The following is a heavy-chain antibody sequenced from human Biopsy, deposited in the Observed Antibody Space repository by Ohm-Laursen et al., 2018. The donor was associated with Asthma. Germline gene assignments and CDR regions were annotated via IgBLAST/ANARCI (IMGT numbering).Heavy chain of an antibody. Sequence: LSCTSSGFAVSRDHMFWVRQAPGKGLEWVSVIYSGGTSHTADSVRGRFTISRAYSKNTLYLQMHSLRAEDTAVYYCARGDSSNWSHYYFDYWGQGTLVTVSS. CDR1: GFAVSRDH. D-gene: IGHD3-22*01. V-gene: IGHV3-53*01. J-gene: IGHJ4*02. CDR3: ARGDSSNWSHYYFDY. CDR2: IYSGGTS.